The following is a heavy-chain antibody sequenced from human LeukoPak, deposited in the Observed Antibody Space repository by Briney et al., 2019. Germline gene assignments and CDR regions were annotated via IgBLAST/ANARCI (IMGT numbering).Heavy chain of an antibody. CDR3: ARDYSSGWVYFDY. CDR2: MNPNSGNT. D-gene: IGHD6-19*01. V-gene: IGHV1-8*01. CDR1: GYTFTSYD. Sequence: GASVKVSCKASGYTFTSYDIHWVRQATGQGLEWMGWMNPNSGNTGYAQKFQGRVTMTRNTSISTAYMELSSLRSEDTAVYYCARDYSSGWVYFDYWGQGTLVTVSS. J-gene: IGHJ4*02.